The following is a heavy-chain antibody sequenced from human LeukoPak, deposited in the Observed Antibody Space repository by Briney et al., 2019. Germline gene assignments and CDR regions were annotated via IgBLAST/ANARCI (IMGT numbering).Heavy chain of an antibody. CDR1: GGSISSSSYY. J-gene: IGHJ4*02. V-gene: IGHV4-39*07. CDR2: IYYSGNT. Sequence: SETLSLTCTVSGGSISSSSYYWGWIRQPPGKGLEWIGSIYYSGNTYYNPTLKSRVTISLDTSNNQFSLKLNSVTGADTAVYYCARDSSGYLLLDYWGQGTLVTVSS. CDR3: ARDSSGYLLLDY. D-gene: IGHD6-19*01.